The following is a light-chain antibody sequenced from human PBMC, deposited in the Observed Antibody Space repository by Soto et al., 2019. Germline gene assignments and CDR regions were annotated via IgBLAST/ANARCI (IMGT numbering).Light chain of an antibody. J-gene: IGKJ5*01. CDR1: QSVRSY. V-gene: IGKV3-11*01. Sequence: EIVLTQSTATLPLSPGERATLSCRASQSVRSYLAWYQQKPGQAPRLLIYDASNRATGIPARFSGSGSGTDFTLTISSLDPEDFAVYYCQQRSAWPQITFGQGTRLEIK. CDR3: QQRSAWPQIT. CDR2: DAS.